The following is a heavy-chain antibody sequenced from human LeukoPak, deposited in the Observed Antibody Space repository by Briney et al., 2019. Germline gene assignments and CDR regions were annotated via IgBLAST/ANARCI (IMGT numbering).Heavy chain of an antibody. CDR3: ARLAGSSGWYSLFDY. V-gene: IGHV4-39*01. CDR1: GGSISSSSYY. Sequence: PSDTLSLTCTVSGGSISSSSYYWAWIRQPPGKGLEWIGRIYYSGSTYYNPSLKSRVTIPVDTSKNQFSLKLSSVTAADTAVYYCARLAGSSGWYSLFDYGSQGTLVTLSS. D-gene: IGHD6-19*01. CDR2: IYYSGST. J-gene: IGHJ4*02.